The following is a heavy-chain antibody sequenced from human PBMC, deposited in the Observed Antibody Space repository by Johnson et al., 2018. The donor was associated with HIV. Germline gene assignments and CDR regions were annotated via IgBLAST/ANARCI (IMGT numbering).Heavy chain of an antibody. CDR1: GFTFSDYY. V-gene: IGHV3-23*04. D-gene: IGHD1-26*01. Sequence: VQLVESGGGLVNPGGSLRLSCAASGFTFSDYYMSWIRQAPGKGLEWVSAISGSGGSTYYADSVKGRFTISRDNSKNTLYLQMNSLRAEDTAVYYCAKGRGSPPGAVDIWGQGTMVTVSS. J-gene: IGHJ3*02. CDR3: AKGRGSPPGAVDI. CDR2: ISGSGGST.